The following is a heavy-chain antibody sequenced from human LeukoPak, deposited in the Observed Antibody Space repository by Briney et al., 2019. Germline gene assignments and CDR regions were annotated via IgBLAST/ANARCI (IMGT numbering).Heavy chain of an antibody. CDR3: ARDTSTVTNREFDY. J-gene: IGHJ4*02. Sequence: GGPLRLSCAASGFTFSSYNMNWVREAPGKGLEWASLISSDTSYIHYADSVKGRFTISRDNAKNSVFLQMSSLRAEGTAVYYCARDTSTVTNREFDYWGQGTLVTVSS. D-gene: IGHD4-17*01. CDR2: ISSDTSYI. CDR1: GFTFSSYN. V-gene: IGHV3-21*01.